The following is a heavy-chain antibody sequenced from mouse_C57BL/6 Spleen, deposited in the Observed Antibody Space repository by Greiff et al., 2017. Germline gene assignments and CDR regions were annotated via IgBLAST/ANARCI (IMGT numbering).Heavy chain of an antibody. Sequence: QVQLQQSGAELVKPGASVKISCKASGYAFSGYWMNWVKQRPGKGLEWIGQIYPGDGDTNYNGKFKGKATLTADKSSSTAYMQLSSLTSEDSAVYFCARSTSNFFFDYWGQGTTLTVSS. V-gene: IGHV1-80*01. D-gene: IGHD4-1*01. J-gene: IGHJ2*01. CDR3: ARSTSNFFFDY. CDR1: GYAFSGYW. CDR2: IYPGDGDT.